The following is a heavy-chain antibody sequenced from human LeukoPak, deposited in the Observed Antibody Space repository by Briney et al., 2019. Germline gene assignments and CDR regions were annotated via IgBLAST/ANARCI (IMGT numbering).Heavy chain of an antibody. Sequence: SETLSLTCTVSGGSISSYYWSWIRQPPGKGLEWIGYIYYSGSTNYNPSLKSRVTISVDTSKNQFSLKLSSVTAADTAVYCCASTGGYGYDYWGQGTLVTVSS. D-gene: IGHD5-18*01. V-gene: IGHV4-59*01. J-gene: IGHJ4*02. CDR2: IYYSGST. CDR1: GGSISSYY. CDR3: ASTGGYGYDY.